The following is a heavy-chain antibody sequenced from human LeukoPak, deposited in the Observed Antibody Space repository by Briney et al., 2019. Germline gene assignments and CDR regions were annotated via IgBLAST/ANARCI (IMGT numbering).Heavy chain of an antibody. CDR3: ARGPDGDYSYNYFDY. CDR2: IIPILGIA. V-gene: IGHV1-69*04. J-gene: IGHJ4*02. Sequence: SVKVSCKASGGTFSSYAISWVRQAPGQGLEWMGRIIPILGIANYAQKFQGRVTITADKSTSTAYMELSSLRSEDTAVYYCARGPDGDYSYNYFDYWGQGTLVTVSS. D-gene: IGHD4-17*01. CDR1: GGTFSSYA.